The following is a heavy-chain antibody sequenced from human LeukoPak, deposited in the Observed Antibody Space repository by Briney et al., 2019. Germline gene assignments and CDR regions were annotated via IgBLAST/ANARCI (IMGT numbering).Heavy chain of an antibody. V-gene: IGHV3-53*01. CDR2: IYSGGST. D-gene: IGHD4-11*01. CDR3: ARADYHDAFDI. Sequence: PGGSLRLSCAASGFTFSSYAMSWVRQAPGKGLEWVSVIYSGGSTYYADSVKGRFTISRDNSKNTLYLQMNSLRAEDTAVYYCARADYHDAFDIWGQGTMVTVSS. CDR1: GFTFSSYA. J-gene: IGHJ3*02.